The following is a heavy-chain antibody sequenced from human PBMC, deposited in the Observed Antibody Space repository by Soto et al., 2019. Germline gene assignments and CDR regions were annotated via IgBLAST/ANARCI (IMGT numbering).Heavy chain of an antibody. D-gene: IGHD6-13*01. J-gene: IGHJ3*02. V-gene: IGHV3-23*01. Sequence: GGSLRLSCAASGFTFSSYAMSWVRQAPGKGLEWVSAISGSGGSTYYADSVKGRFTISRDNSKNTLYLQMNSLRAEDTAVYYCAKLIQLYSSSWAVPFDAFDIWGQGTMVTVSS. CDR3: AKLIQLYSSSWAVPFDAFDI. CDR1: GFTFSSYA. CDR2: ISGSGGST.